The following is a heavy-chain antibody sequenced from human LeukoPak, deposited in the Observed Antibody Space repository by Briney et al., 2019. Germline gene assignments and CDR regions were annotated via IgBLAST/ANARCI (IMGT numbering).Heavy chain of an antibody. V-gene: IGHV1-69*04. D-gene: IGHD3-22*01. Sequence: GASVKVSCKASGGTFSSYAISWVRQAPGQGLEWMGRIIPILGIANYAQKFQGRVTMTRDTSISTAYMELSRLRSDDTAVYYCARDGLYDTPRPFDIWGQGTMVTVSS. CDR2: IIPILGIA. J-gene: IGHJ3*02. CDR1: GGTFSSYA. CDR3: ARDGLYDTPRPFDI.